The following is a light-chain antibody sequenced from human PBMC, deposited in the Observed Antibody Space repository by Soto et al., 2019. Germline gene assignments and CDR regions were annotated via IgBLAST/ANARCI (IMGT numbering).Light chain of an antibody. Sequence: VITQSPATLSLSPGEIATLSFRASQNFGSTYLAWYQQKPGQAPRLLIYDASSRATGIPDRFSGSGSGTDFTLTISRLEPEDFAVYYCQQYGGSPRTFGQGTKVDIK. CDR2: DAS. J-gene: IGKJ1*01. CDR3: QQYGGSPRT. CDR1: QNFGSTY. V-gene: IGKV3-20*01.